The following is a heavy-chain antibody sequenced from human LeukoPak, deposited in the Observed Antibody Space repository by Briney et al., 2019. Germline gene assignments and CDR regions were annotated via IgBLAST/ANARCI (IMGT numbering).Heavy chain of an antibody. CDR2: IYHSGRT. Sequence: SSETLSLTCTVSGYSISNGYYWGWMRQPPGKGLEWIGSIYHSGRTHYNPSLKSRVIISVDTSRNYFSLKLSSVTAADTAMYYCVRDETYSDVWSGSAGGGKGNYLDYWGQGILVTVSS. J-gene: IGHJ4*02. V-gene: IGHV4-38-2*02. D-gene: IGHD3-3*01. CDR1: GYSISNGYY. CDR3: VRDETYSDVWSGSAGGGKGNYLDY.